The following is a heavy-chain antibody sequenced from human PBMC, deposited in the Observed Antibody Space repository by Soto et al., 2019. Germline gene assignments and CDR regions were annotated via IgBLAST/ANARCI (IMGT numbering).Heavy chain of an antibody. J-gene: IGHJ5*02. CDR2: ISGSGGST. D-gene: IGHD2-2*01. Sequence: GGSMRLSCAASGLTLNSYAMSWVRQAPGKGLEWVSAISGSGGSTYYADSVKGRFTISRDNSKNTLYLQMNSLRAEDTAVYYCAKVALHCSSTSCYSWGQGTLVTVSS. V-gene: IGHV3-23*01. CDR3: AKVALHCSSTSCYS. CDR1: GLTLNSYA.